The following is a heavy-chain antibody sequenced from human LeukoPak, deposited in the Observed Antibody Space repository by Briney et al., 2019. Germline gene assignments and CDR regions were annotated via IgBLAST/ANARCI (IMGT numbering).Heavy chain of an antibody. J-gene: IGHJ4*02. CDR2: IRSKAYGGTT. Sequence: GGSLRLSCTASGFTFGDYAMSWVRQAPGKGLEWVGFIRSKAYGGTTEYAASVKGRFTISRDDSKSIAYLQMNSLKTEDTAVYYRTRSGSYSHNDYWGQGTLVTVSS. D-gene: IGHD1-26*01. V-gene: IGHV3-49*04. CDR3: TRSGSYSHNDY. CDR1: GFTFGDYA.